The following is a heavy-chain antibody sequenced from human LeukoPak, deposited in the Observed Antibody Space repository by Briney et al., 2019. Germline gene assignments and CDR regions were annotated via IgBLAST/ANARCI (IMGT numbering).Heavy chain of an antibody. CDR1: GFTVSSNY. CDR2: IYSGGST. V-gene: IGHV3-53*05. CDR3: VRNGNDGDIVVVPAATGSGYYFDY. D-gene: IGHD2-2*01. Sequence: GGSLRLSCAASGFTVSSNYMSWVRQAPGKGLEWVSVIYSGGSTYYADSVKGRFTISRDNAKNSLYLQMNSLRAEDTALYHCVRNGNDGDIVVVPAATGSGYYFDYWGQGTLVTVSS. J-gene: IGHJ4*02.